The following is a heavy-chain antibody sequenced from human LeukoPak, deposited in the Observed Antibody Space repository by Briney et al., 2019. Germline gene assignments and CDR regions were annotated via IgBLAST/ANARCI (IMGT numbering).Heavy chain of an antibody. V-gene: IGHV3-21*01. CDR2: ISSSSSYI. CDR3: ARVGRSVVVTPFDP. CDR1: GFTFSSYS. D-gene: IGHD2-2*01. Sequence: GGSLRLSCAASGFTFSSYSMNWVHQAPGKGLEWVSSISSSSSYIYYADSVKGRFTISRDNAKNSLYLQMNSLRAEDTAVYYCARVGRSVVVTPFDPWGQGTLVTVSS. J-gene: IGHJ5*02.